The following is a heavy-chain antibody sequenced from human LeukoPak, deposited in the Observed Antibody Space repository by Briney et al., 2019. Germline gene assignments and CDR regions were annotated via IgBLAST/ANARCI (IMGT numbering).Heavy chain of an antibody. CDR2: ISSSSSYI. J-gene: IGHJ3*02. CDR1: GFTFSSYS. Sequence: SGGSLRLSCAASGFTFSSYSMNWVRQAPGKGLEWVSSISSSSSYIYYADSVKGRFTISRDNSKNTLYLQMNSLRAEDTAVYYCAKGPDYYDSSADAFDIWGQGTMVTVSS. CDR3: AKGPDYYDSSADAFDI. V-gene: IGHV3-21*04. D-gene: IGHD3-22*01.